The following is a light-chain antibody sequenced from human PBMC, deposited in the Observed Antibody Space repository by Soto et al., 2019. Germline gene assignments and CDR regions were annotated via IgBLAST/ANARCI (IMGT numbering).Light chain of an antibody. J-gene: IGKJ1*01. CDR1: QSVSSSY. CDR3: QQYGRSRWT. CDR2: GAS. Sequence: IVLTQSPGTLSLSPGERATLSCRASQSVSSSYLAWYQQKPGQAPRLLIYGASSRATGIPDRFSGSGSGTDFTLTISRLEPEDFAVYYCQQYGRSRWTFGQGTKVDI. V-gene: IGKV3-20*01.